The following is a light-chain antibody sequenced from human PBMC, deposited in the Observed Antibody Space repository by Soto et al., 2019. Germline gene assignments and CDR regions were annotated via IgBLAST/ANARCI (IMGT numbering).Light chain of an antibody. CDR1: QGISNY. Sequence: DIPMTQSPSSLSASVGDRVTITCRASQGISNYLAWYQQKPGKVPKLLIYAASTLQSGVPSRFSGSASGTDVTXTISSLQPEDVAAYYCQKYNNAPWTFGQGTKVEIK. CDR3: QKYNNAPWT. CDR2: AAS. J-gene: IGKJ1*01. V-gene: IGKV1-27*01.